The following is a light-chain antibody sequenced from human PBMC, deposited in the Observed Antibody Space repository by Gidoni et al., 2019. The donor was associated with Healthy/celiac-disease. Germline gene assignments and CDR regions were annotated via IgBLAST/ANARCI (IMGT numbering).Light chain of an antibody. V-gene: IGLV2-8*01. Sequence: QSALTQPPSASGSPGQSVTISCPGTSSDVGVHNYVSWYQHHPGKAPKLMIYEVSKRPSGVPDRFSGSKSGNTASLAVSGLQAEDEADYYCSSYAGSNNWVFGGGTKLTVL. J-gene: IGLJ3*02. CDR3: SSYAGSNNWV. CDR2: EVS. CDR1: SSDVGVHNY.